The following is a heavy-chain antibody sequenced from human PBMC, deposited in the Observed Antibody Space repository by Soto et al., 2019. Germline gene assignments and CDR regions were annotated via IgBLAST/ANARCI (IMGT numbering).Heavy chain of an antibody. CDR1: GGTFSSYA. CDR2: IIPIFGTA. CDR3: ARSPYYYDSSGYYLGSGFVY. J-gene: IGHJ4*02. V-gene: IGHV1-69*01. D-gene: IGHD3-22*01. Sequence: QVQLVQSGAEVKKPGSSVKVSCKASGGTFSSYAISWVRQAPGQGLEWMGGIIPIFGTANYAQKFQGRVTITSDESTSTAYMELSSLRSEDTAVYHCARSPYYYDSSGYYLGSGFVYWGQGTLVTVSS.